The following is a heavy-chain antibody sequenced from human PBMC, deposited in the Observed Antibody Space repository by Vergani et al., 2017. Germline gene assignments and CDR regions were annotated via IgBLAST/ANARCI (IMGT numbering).Heavy chain of an antibody. D-gene: IGHD2-2*01. CDR2: IIPIFGTA. CDR1: GGIFSSYA. CDR3: ARENCSSTSCYPYWFDP. V-gene: IGHV1-69*01. Sequence: QVQLVQSGAEVKKPGSSVKVSCKASGGIFSSYAISWVRQAPGQGLEWMGGIIPIFGTANYAQKFQGRVTITADESTSTAYMELSSLRSEDTAVYYCARENCSSTSCYPYWFDPWGQGTLVTVSS. J-gene: IGHJ5*02.